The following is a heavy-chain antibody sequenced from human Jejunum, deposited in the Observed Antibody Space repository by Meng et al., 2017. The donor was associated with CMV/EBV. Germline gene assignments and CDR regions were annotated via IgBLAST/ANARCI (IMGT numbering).Heavy chain of an antibody. Sequence: QVQLVQSGSELNKPGASVKASCKASGYTFINYAINWVRQAPGQGLEWMGWINTHTGNPTYGQGFTGRFVLSSDTSVSTANLQISSLKAEDTAVYYCARGGPYPDSSGFHWYFDLWGRGTLVTVAS. V-gene: IGHV7-4-1*02. CDR3: ARGGPYPDSSGFHWYFDL. D-gene: IGHD3-22*01. CDR1: GYTFINYA. J-gene: IGHJ2*01. CDR2: INTHTGNP.